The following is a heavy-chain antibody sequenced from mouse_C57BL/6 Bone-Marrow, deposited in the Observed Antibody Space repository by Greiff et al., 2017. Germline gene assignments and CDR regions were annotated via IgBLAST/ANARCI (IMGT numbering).Heavy chain of an antibody. CDR1: GYTFTSYW. V-gene: IGHV1-61*01. CDR2: IYPSDSET. CDR3: ARGWLLRRFAY. Sequence: QVQLKQPGAELVRPGSSVKLSCKASGYTFTSYWMDWVKQRPGQGLEWIGNIYPSDSETHYNQKFKDKATLTVDKSSSTAYMQLSSLTSEDSAVYYCARGWLLRRFAYWGQGTLVTVSA. D-gene: IGHD2-3*01. J-gene: IGHJ3*01.